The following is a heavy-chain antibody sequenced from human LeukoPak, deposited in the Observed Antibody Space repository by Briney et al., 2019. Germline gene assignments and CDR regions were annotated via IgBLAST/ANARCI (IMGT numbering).Heavy chain of an antibody. V-gene: IGHV3-30*18. CDR3: ANGCSSTSCYASGRGAFDI. CDR1: GFTFSSYG. D-gene: IGHD2-2*01. CDR2: ISYDGSNK. J-gene: IGHJ3*02. Sequence: PRRSLRLSCAASGFTFSSYGMHWVRQAPGKGLEWVAVISYDGSNKYYADPVKGRFTISRDNSKNTLYLQMNSLRAEDTAVYYCANGCSSTSCYASGRGAFDIWGQGTMVTVSS.